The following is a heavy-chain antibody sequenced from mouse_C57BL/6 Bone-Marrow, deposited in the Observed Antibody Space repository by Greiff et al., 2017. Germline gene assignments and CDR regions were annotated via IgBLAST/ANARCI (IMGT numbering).Heavy chain of an antibody. J-gene: IGHJ3*01. CDR3: AREAYYGSSAWFAY. D-gene: IGHD1-1*01. Sequence: ESGPGLVKPSQSLSLTCSVTGYSITSGYYWNWIRQFPGNKLEWMGYISYDGSNNYNPSLKNRISITRDTSKNQFFLKLNSVTTEDTATYYCAREAYYGSSAWFAYWGQGTLVTVSA. CDR2: ISYDGSN. V-gene: IGHV3-6*01. CDR1: GYSITSGYY.